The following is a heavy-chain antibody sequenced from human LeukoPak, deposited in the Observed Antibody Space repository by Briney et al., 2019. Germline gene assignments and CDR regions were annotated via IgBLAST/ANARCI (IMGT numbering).Heavy chain of an antibody. CDR3: ANQRLERRNY. J-gene: IGHJ4*02. D-gene: IGHD1-1*01. CDR2: ISGSGGST. CDR1: GFTFSSYA. Sequence: GGSLRLSCAASGFTFSSYAMSWVRQAPGKGLEWVSVISGSGGSTYYADSVKGRFTISRDNSKNTLYLQMNSLRAEDTAVYYCANQRLERRNYWGQGALVTVSS. V-gene: IGHV3-23*01.